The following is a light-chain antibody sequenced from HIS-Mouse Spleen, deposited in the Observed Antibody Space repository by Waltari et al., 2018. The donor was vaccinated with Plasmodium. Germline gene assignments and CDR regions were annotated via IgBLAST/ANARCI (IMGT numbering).Light chain of an antibody. J-gene: IGLJ3*02. V-gene: IGLV3-10*01. CDR2: EDS. Sequence: SYELPQPPSVSVSPGHTARLPCPGDALPKKYAYWYQQKSGQAPVLVIYEDSKRPSGIPERFSGSSSGTMATLTISGAQVEDEADYYCYSTDSSGNHRVFGGGTKLTVL. CDR3: YSTDSSGNHRV. CDR1: ALPKKY.